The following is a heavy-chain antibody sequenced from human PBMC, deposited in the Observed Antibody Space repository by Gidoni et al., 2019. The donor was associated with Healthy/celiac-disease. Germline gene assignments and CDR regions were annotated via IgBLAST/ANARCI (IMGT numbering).Heavy chain of an antibody. J-gene: IGHJ3*02. V-gene: IGHV1-69*04. D-gene: IGHD6-13*01. CDR3: ARDVSSWYRDAFDI. Sequence: QVQLVQSGAEVKKPGSSVKVSCKASGGTFSSYAISWVRQAPGQGLEWMGRIIPILGIANYAQKFQGRVTITADKSTSTAYMELSSLRSEDTAVYYCARDVSSWYRDAFDIWGQGTMVTVSS. CDR2: IIPILGIA. CDR1: GGTFSSYA.